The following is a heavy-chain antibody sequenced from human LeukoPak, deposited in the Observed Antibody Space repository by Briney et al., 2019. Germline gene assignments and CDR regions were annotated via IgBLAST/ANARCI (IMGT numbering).Heavy chain of an antibody. Sequence: PGGSLRLSCSASGFTFSSYAMHWVRQAPGKGLEYVSAISSNGGSTYYADSVKGRFTIFRDNSKNTLYLQMSSLRAEDTAVYYCVKVGISGASYYYGMDVWGKGTTVTVSS. CDR1: GFTFSSYA. J-gene: IGHJ6*04. V-gene: IGHV3-64D*06. CDR3: VKVGISGASYYYGMDV. CDR2: ISSNGGST. D-gene: IGHD3-10*01.